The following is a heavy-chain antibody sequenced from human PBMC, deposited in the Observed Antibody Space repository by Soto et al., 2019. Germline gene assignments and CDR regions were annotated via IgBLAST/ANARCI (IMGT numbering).Heavy chain of an antibody. V-gene: IGHV1-3*01. J-gene: IGHJ4*02. CDR2: INAGNGNT. CDR1: GYTFTSYA. D-gene: IGHD6-19*01. Sequence: ASVKVSCKASGYTFTSYAMHWVRQAPGQRLEWMGWINAGNGNTKYSQKFQGRVTITRDTSASTAYMELSSLRSEDTAVYYCARGRVSYSSGWYLLACWGQGTLVTVSS. CDR3: ARGRVSYSSGWYLLAC.